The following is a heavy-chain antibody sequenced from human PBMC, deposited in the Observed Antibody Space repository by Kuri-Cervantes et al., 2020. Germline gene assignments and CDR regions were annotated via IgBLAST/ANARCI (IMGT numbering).Heavy chain of an antibody. D-gene: IGHD6-13*01. CDR2: ISWNSGSI. CDR3: ARDFWGAAAGTEKDDY. CDR1: GFTFDDYA. V-gene: IGHV3-9*01. J-gene: IGHJ4*02. Sequence: GGSLRLSCAASGFTFDDYAKHWVRQAPGKGLEWVSGISWNSGSIGYADSVKGRFTISRDNAKNSLYLQMNSLRAEDTAVYYCARDFWGAAAGTEKDDYWGQGTLVTVSS.